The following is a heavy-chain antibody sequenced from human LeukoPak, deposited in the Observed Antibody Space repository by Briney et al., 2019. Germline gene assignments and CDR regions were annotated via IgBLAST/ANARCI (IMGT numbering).Heavy chain of an antibody. V-gene: IGHV4-39*01. D-gene: IGHD6-13*01. CDR3: ATHGYSSSWYSAFDI. CDR2: IYYSGST. J-gene: IGHJ3*02. CDR1: GDSISSSSSY. Sequence: SETLSLTCSVSGDSISSSSSYWGWIRQPPGKGLEWIGNIYYSGSTYYYPSLKSRVTISVDTSKNQFSLKLTSVTAADTAVYYCATHGYSSSWYSAFDIWGQGTMVTVSS.